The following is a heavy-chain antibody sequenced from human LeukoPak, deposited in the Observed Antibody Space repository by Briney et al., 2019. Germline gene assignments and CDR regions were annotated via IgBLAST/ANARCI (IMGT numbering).Heavy chain of an antibody. D-gene: IGHD5-18*01. CDR1: EFSVGSNY. CDR3: ARATLPWYSYGTYDAFDI. CDR2: ISSSGSTI. J-gene: IGHJ3*02. V-gene: IGHV3-11*04. Sequence: GGSLRLSCAASEFSVGSNYMSWIRQAPGKGLQWVSYISSSGSTIYYADSVKGRFTISRDNAKNSLYLQMNNLRAEDTAVYYCARATLPWYSYGTYDAFDIWGQGTMVTVSS.